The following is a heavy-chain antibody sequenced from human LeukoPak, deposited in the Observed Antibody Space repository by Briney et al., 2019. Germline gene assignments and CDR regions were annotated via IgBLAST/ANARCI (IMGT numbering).Heavy chain of an antibody. CDR1: GLSFSSYS. V-gene: IGHV3-21*01. CDR3: TRDLLSKSRIHEGSMDV. CDR2: ISGSSTYI. D-gene: IGHD3-10*01. J-gene: IGHJ6*03. Sequence: GGSLRLSGEASGLSFSSYSMNWVRQAPGKGLEWVSSISGSSTYIYYADSVTGRFTISRDNAKNSLYLQMKSPRVEDTAVYYCTRDLLSKSRIHEGSMDVWGKGATVTISS.